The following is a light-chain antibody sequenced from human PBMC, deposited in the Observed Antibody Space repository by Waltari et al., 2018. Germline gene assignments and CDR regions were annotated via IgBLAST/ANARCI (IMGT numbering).Light chain of an antibody. CDR2: EVS. J-gene: IGLJ1*01. CDR1: SSDVGGFNY. Sequence: QSALTRPASVSGSPGQSITISCTGTSSDVGGFNYVSWYQTYPGKAPKLMMFEVSNRPSGVSIRFSCSKSGNTASLTISGLQAADEADYYCSSFTSSSVYVFGTGTKVTVL. V-gene: IGLV2-14*01. CDR3: SSFTSSSVYV.